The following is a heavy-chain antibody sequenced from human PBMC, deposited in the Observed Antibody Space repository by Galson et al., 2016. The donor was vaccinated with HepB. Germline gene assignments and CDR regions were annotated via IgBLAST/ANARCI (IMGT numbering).Heavy chain of an antibody. J-gene: IGHJ3*02. CDR3: ARDRYSGSYYVGAFDI. Sequence: SVKVSCKASGYTFTDYYMHWVRQAPGQGLEWMGWINPNSGGTNYAQKFQGRVTMTRDTSISTVYMELSRLKSDDTAIYYCARDRYSGSYYVGAFDIWGQGTMITVSS. CDR1: GYTFTDYY. D-gene: IGHD1-26*01. CDR2: INPNSGGT. V-gene: IGHV1-2*02.